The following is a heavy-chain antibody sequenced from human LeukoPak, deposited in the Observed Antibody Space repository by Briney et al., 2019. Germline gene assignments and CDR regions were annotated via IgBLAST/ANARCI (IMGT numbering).Heavy chain of an antibody. D-gene: IGHD1-26*01. V-gene: IGHV5-10-1*01. J-gene: IGHJ4*02. Sequence: GESLRISFKASGYRFTNYWISRVRQMPGKGLEGMGKIDPNDSYTNYSRSFQGHVTISADKSISTAYLQWSSLKASDTAMYYCARLNGGIVAYTGFGDYWGQGTLVTVSS. CDR3: ARLNGGIVAYTGFGDY. CDR1: GYRFTNYW. CDR2: IDPNDSYT.